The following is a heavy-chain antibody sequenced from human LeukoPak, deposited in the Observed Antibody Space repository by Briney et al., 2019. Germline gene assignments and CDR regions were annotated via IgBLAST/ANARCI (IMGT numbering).Heavy chain of an antibody. D-gene: IGHD2-8*02. Sequence: ASVKVSCKAFGYTFTSNYMHWVRQAPGQGREWMGVISPSGCSTTYAQKFQGRVTLTRDMSTSTDYLELSSLRSEDTAIYYCATYRHVLLPFESWGQGTLVTVSS. CDR1: GYTFTSNY. J-gene: IGHJ4*02. CDR3: ATYRHVLLPFES. CDR2: ISPSGCST. V-gene: IGHV1-46*01.